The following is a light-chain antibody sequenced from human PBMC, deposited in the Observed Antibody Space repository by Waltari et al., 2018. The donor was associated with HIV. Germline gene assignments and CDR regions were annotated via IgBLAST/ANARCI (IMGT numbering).Light chain of an antibody. CDR2: GAS. CDR1: QSVSSSY. Sequence: EIVLTQSPGTLSLSPGERATLSCRASQSVSSSYLAWYQQKPGQAPRLLIYGASCRATGIPVRFSGSGSGTDFTLTISRLEPEDFAVYYCQQYGSSPQTFGQGTKLEIK. V-gene: IGKV3-20*01. J-gene: IGKJ2*01. CDR3: QQYGSSPQT.